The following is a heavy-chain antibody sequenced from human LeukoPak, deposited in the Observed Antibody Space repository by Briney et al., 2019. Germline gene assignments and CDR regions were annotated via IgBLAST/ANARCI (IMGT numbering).Heavy chain of an antibody. CDR1: GGSISSGSYY. V-gene: IGHV4-61*02. D-gene: IGHD6-6*01. CDR3: ARITIYSSSSGDYFDY. Sequence: SETLSLTCTVSGGSISSGSYYWGWIRQPAGKGLEWIGRIYTSGSTNYNPSLKSRVTISVDTSKNQFSLKLSSVTAADTAVYYCARITIYSSSSGDYFDYWGQGTLVTVSS. J-gene: IGHJ4*02. CDR2: IYTSGST.